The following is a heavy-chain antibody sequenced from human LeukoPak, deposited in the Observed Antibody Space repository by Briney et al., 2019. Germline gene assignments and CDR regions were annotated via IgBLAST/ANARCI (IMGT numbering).Heavy chain of an antibody. Sequence: GGSLTLSCAASGFTFSGSAMHWVRQASGKGLEWVGRIRSKANSYATAYAASVKGRFTISRDDSKNTAYLQMNSLKTEDTAVYYCTRHPPYCTNGVCYFDYWGQGTLVTVSS. CDR1: GFTFSGSA. V-gene: IGHV3-73*01. D-gene: IGHD2-8*01. J-gene: IGHJ4*02. CDR2: IRSKANSYAT. CDR3: TRHPPYCTNGVCYFDY.